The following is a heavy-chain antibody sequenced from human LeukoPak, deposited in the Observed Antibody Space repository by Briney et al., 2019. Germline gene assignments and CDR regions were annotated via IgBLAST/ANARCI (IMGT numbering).Heavy chain of an antibody. V-gene: IGHV1-69*01. CDR2: IIPIFGTA. Sequence: SVKVSCKASGGTFSSYAISWVRQAPGQGLEWMGGIIPIFGTANYAQKFQGRVTITADESTSTAYMELSSLRSEDTAVYYCASPRVDTAMGHFDYWGQGTLVTVSS. J-gene: IGHJ4*02. CDR1: GGTFSSYA. CDR3: ASPRVDTAMGHFDY. D-gene: IGHD5-18*01.